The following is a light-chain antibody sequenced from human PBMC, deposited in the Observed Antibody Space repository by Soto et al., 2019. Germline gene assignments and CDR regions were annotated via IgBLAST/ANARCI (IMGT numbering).Light chain of an antibody. Sequence: EGVLTQSPGTLSLSPGERATLSCRASQSVSSTYLAWYQQKPGQAPRLLIYGASGRATGIPGRFSGSGSGTGFTLTISRLEPEDFAVYYCQQYGSSSWTFGQGTKVDI. CDR3: QQYGSSSWT. CDR2: GAS. CDR1: QSVSSTY. J-gene: IGKJ1*01. V-gene: IGKV3-20*01.